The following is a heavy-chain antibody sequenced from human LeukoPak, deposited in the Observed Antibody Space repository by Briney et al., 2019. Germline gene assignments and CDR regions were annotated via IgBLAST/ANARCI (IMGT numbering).Heavy chain of an antibody. D-gene: IGHD2-15*01. CDR3: AREAGGGAFDI. V-gene: IGHV3-30*03. J-gene: IGHJ3*02. Sequence: GGSLRLSCAASGFTFSSYGMHWVRQAPGKGLEWVAVISYDGSNKYYADSVKGRFTISRDNSKNTLYLQMNSLRAEDTAVYYCAREAGGGAFDIWGQGTMVTVSS. CDR2: ISYDGSNK. CDR1: GFTFSSYG.